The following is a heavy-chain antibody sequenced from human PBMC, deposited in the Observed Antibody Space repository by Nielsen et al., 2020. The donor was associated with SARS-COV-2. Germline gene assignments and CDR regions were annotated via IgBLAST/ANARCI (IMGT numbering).Heavy chain of an antibody. V-gene: IGHV4-31*03. J-gene: IGHJ6*03. D-gene: IGHD6-6*01. Sequence: SETLSLTCTVSSGSISSGGYYWSWIRQHPGKGLEWIGYIYYSGSTYYNPSLKSRVTISVDTSKNQFSLKLSSVTAADTAVYYCARGRRSSSERYYYYYYMDVWGKGTTVTVSS. CDR2: IYYSGST. CDR3: ARGRRSSSERYYYYYYMDV. CDR1: SGSISSGGYY.